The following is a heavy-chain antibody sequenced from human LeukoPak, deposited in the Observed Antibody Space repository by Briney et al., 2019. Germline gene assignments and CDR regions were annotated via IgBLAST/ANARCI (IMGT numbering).Heavy chain of an antibody. V-gene: IGHV1-2*02. CDR1: GYTFSGYY. J-gene: IGHJ4*02. CDR3: TQGRGNYLRNYY. Sequence: GASVKVSCKASGYTFSGYYIHWVRQAPGQGLEWVGWINPHSGYTKFAQKFQGRVTMTRDTSSSTAYMELKRLASDDTAVYYCTQGRGNYLRNYYWGQGTLVTVSS. CDR2: INPHSGYT. D-gene: IGHD1-7*01.